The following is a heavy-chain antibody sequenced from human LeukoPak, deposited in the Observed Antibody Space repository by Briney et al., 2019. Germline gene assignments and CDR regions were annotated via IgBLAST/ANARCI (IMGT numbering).Heavy chain of an antibody. Sequence: GGSLRLSCAASGFTVTSNYMSWVRRAPGKGLEWVSIIYSGGSTYYADSVKGRFTISRDNSKNTLYLQMNSLRAEDTAVYYCAYSGSYYTFDYWGQGTLVTVSS. J-gene: IGHJ4*02. V-gene: IGHV3-66*01. CDR3: AYSGSYYTFDY. D-gene: IGHD1-26*01. CDR1: GFTVTSNY. CDR2: IYSGGST.